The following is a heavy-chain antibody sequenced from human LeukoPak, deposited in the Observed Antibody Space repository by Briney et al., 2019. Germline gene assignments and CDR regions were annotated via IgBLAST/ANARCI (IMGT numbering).Heavy chain of an antibody. J-gene: IGHJ3*02. CDR3: ARRAGSGSTKVFDI. D-gene: IGHD3-10*01. V-gene: IGHV4-39*01. Sequence: SETLSLTCTVSGGSISRSGHYWGWIRQPPGKGLEWMGSIYYSASTYYNPSLKSRVTISVDTSKNQFSLKLSSVTAADTAVYYCARRAGSGSTKVFDIWGQGTMVTVSS. CDR2: IYYSAST. CDR1: GGSISRSGHY.